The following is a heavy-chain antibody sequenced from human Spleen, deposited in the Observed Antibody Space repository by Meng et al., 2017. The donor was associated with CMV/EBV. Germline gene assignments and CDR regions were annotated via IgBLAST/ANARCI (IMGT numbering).Heavy chain of an antibody. D-gene: IGHD2-2*02. Sequence: GGSLRLSCAASGFTFDDYAMHWVRQAPGKGLEWVSGISWNSGSIGYADSVKGRFTISRDNAKNSLYLQMNSLRAEDTALYYCAKDIVPAAIEGNFDYWGQGTLVTVSS. CDR3: AKDIVPAAIEGNFDY. CDR1: GFTFDDYA. J-gene: IGHJ4*02. V-gene: IGHV3-9*01. CDR2: ISWNSGSI.